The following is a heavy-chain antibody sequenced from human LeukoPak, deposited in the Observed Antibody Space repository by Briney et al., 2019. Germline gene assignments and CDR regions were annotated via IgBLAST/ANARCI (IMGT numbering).Heavy chain of an antibody. Sequence: QPGGSLRLSCAASGFTFSSYAMHWVRQAPGKGLEWVAVISYDGSNKYYADSVKGRFTISRDNSKNTLYLQMNSLRAEDTAVYYCARASGAAAGDFFFDYWGQGTLVTVSS. D-gene: IGHD6-13*01. CDR2: ISYDGSNK. V-gene: IGHV3-30-3*01. CDR3: ARASGAAAGDFFFDY. CDR1: GFTFSSYA. J-gene: IGHJ4*02.